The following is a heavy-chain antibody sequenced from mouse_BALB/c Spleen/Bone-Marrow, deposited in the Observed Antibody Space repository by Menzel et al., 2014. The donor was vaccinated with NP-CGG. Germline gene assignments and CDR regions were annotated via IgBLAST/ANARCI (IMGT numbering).Heavy chain of an antibody. V-gene: IGHV2-9*02. D-gene: IGHD2-4*01. CDR3: ATTMITAFDY. CDR1: GSSLTTYG. CDR2: VWAGGTT. J-gene: IGHJ2*01. Sequence: VMLVESGPGLVAPSQSLSITCTVSGSSLTTYGVHWVRQPPGKGLEWLGVVWAGGTTNYNSALMSRLSISKDNSKSQVFLKMNSLQTDDTAMYYCATTMITAFDYWGQGTTLTVSS.